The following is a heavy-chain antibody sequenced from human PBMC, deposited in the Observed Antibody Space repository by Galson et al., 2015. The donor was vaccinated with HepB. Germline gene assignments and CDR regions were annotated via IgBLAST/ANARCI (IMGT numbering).Heavy chain of an antibody. J-gene: IGHJ4*02. CDR1: GFTFSSYA. Sequence: SLRLSCAASGFTFSSYAMHWVRQAPGKGLEWVAVISYDGSNKYYADSVKGRFTISRDNSKNTLYLQMNSLRAEDTAVYYCARDPHPLIGYFDYWGQGTLVTVSS. V-gene: IGHV3-30-3*01. D-gene: IGHD3-16*01. CDR3: ARDPHPLIGYFDY. CDR2: ISYDGSNK.